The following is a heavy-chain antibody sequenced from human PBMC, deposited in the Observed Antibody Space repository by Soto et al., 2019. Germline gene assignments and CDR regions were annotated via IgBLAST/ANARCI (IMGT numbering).Heavy chain of an antibody. D-gene: IGHD1-20*01. J-gene: IGHJ3*02. V-gene: IGHV1-3*01. Sequence: ASVKVSCKASGYTFTSYAMHWVRQAPGQRLEWMGWINAGNGNTKYSQKFQGRVTITRDTSASTAYMELSSLRSEDTAVYYCARRKYNWNDVYMVADAFDIWGQGTMVTVSS. CDR3: ARRKYNWNDVYMVADAFDI. CDR1: GYTFTSYA. CDR2: INAGNGNT.